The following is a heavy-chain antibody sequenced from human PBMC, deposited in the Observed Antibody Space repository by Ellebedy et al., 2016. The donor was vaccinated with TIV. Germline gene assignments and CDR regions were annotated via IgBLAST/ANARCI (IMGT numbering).Heavy chain of an antibody. Sequence: AASVKVSCKASGGTFSSYAISWVRQAPGQGLEWMGWISAYNGNTNYAQKLQGRVTMTTNTSTSTAYMELRSLRSDDTAVYYCARDRRRIVRFLEWFGDRYYGMDVWGQGTTVTVSS. CDR1: GGTFSSYA. CDR2: ISAYNGNT. CDR3: ARDRRRIVRFLEWFGDRYYGMDV. D-gene: IGHD3-3*01. V-gene: IGHV1-18*01. J-gene: IGHJ6*02.